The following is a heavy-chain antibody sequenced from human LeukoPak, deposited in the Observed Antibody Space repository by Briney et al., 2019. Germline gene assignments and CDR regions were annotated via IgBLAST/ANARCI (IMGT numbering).Heavy chain of an antibody. Sequence: SETLSLTCIVSSGSISNYYWSWIRQPPGEGLEWIGYIYYSGITNYNPSLKSRVTISVDTSKNQFSLKLSSVTAADTAVYYCARLHYDSSGYYYFDYWGQGTLVTVSS. J-gene: IGHJ4*02. CDR3: ARLHYDSSGYYYFDY. V-gene: IGHV4-59*08. CDR1: SGSISNYY. D-gene: IGHD3-22*01. CDR2: IYYSGIT.